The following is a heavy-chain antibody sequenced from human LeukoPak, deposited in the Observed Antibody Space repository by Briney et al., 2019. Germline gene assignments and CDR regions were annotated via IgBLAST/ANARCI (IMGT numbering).Heavy chain of an antibody. CDR3: ARSATPRVVPAARTAFGYSGYDYRY. J-gene: IGHJ4*02. D-gene: IGHD5-12*01. CDR1: GGSFSGYY. CDR2: INHSGST. Sequence: SETLSLTCAVYGGSFSGYYWSWIRQPPGKGLEWIGEINHSGSTNYNPSLKSRVTISVDTSKNQFSLKLSSVIAADTAVYYCARSATPRVVPAARTAFGYSGYDYRYWGQGTLVTVSS. V-gene: IGHV4-34*01.